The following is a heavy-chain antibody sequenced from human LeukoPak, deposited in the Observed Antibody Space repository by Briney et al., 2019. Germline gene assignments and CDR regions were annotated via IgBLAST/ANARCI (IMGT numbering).Heavy chain of an antibody. CDR3: AKGMSYDILTGLDY. CDR2: ISGTGDST. J-gene: IGHJ4*02. D-gene: IGHD3-9*01. CDR1: GFTFSSYA. Sequence: GGSLRLSCAASGFTFSSYAMSWVRQAPGKGLEWVSAISGTGDSTYYTDSVKGRFTISRDNSKNTPYLQMNSLRAEDTAVYYCAKGMSYDILTGLDYWGQGTLVTVSS. V-gene: IGHV3-23*01.